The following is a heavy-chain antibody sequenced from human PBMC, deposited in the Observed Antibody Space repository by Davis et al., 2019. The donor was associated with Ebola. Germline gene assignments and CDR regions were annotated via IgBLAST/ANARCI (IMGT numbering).Heavy chain of an antibody. Sequence: GESLKISCAASGFTFSSYWMSWVRQAPGKGLEWVANIKQDGSEKYCVDSVKGRFTISRDNARNSLYLQMNSLRAEDTAVYYCARDRRIDYYDSSGYAYYYYYGMDVWGQGTTVTVSS. CDR2: IKQDGSEK. D-gene: IGHD3-22*01. V-gene: IGHV3-7*01. CDR3: ARDRRIDYYDSSGYAYYYYYGMDV. J-gene: IGHJ6*02. CDR1: GFTFSSYW.